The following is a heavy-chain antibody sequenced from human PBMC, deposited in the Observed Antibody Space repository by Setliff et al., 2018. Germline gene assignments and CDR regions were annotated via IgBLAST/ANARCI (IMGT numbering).Heavy chain of an antibody. V-gene: IGHV4-39*07. CDR2: IYYSGST. Sequence: PSETLSLTCTVSGGSISSDTYYWGWIRQPPGKGLEWIGSIYYSGSTYKNPALKSRLTISVDMSRNQFSLKLSSVTAADTALYYCTVYNTGSSKDHYWGQGTPVTVSS. CDR3: TVYNTGSSKDHY. J-gene: IGHJ4*02. D-gene: IGHD2-8*02. CDR1: GGSISSDTYY.